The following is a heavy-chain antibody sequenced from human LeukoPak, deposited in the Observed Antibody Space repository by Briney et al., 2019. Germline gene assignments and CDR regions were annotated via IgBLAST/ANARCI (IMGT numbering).Heavy chain of an antibody. CDR2: VYSGGST. D-gene: IGHD1-26*01. CDR3: AKHNSGSYYSELDY. CDR1: GFTVSRYH. J-gene: IGHJ4*02. Sequence: GGSLRLSCAASGFTVSRYHMSWVRQAPGKGLEWVSVVYSGGSTYYADSVKGRCTISRDNSKNTLYFQMNSLRAEDTAVYYCAKHNSGSYYSELDYWGQGTLVTVSS. V-gene: IGHV3-66*04.